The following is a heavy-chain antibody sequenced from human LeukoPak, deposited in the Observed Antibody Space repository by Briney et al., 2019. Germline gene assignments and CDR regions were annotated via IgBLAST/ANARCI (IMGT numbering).Heavy chain of an antibody. CDR3: ARDQGGSYSFHYYYMDV. J-gene: IGHJ6*03. D-gene: IGHD1-26*01. V-gene: IGHV1-2*02. CDR2: IKPNSGGT. CDR1: GYSFADYY. Sequence: ASVKVSCKASGYSFADYYMHWVRQAPGQGLEWMGWIKPNSGGTRSAQKFQGRVTMTRDTSISTAYMELSRLRSDDTAVYYCARDQGGSYSFHYYYMDVWGKGTTVTISS.